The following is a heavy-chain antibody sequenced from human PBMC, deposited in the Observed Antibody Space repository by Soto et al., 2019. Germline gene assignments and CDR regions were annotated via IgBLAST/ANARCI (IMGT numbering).Heavy chain of an antibody. V-gene: IGHV3-7*01. D-gene: IGHD3-10*01. CDR3: ARDYYRSGDY. J-gene: IGHJ4*02. CDR2: MNQDGSEK. Sequence: EVQLVESGGGLVQPGGSLRLSCAASAFTFSSYWMGWVRQAPGKGLEWVATMNQDGSEKYYVDSVKGRFSISRDIAKNSLTLQMNSLRAEDTAVYYCARDYYRSGDYWGQGTLVTVSS. CDR1: AFTFSSYW.